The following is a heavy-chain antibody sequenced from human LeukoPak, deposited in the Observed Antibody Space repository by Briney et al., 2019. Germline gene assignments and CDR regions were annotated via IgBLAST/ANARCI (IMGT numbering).Heavy chain of an antibody. D-gene: IGHD1-26*01. Sequence: SGGSLRLSCAASGFTFSSYWMHWVRQGPGKGLEWVSAISGSGGSTYYADSVKGRFTISRDKSKNTLYLQMNSLRAEDTAIYYCAKETKWELLWGQGTLVTVSS. CDR3: AKETKWELL. V-gene: IGHV3-23*01. CDR2: ISGSGGST. J-gene: IGHJ1*01. CDR1: GFTFSSYW.